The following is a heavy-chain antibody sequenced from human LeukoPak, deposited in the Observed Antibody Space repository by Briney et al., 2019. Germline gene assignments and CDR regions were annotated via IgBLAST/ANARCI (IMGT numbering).Heavy chain of an antibody. D-gene: IGHD2-15*01. V-gene: IGHV3-7*01. CDR1: GFTFSSYW. Sequence: PGGSLRLSCAASGFTFSSYWMNWVRQAPGQGLEWVANMNEYGTEKYYVGSVRGRFTISRDNAEKSLFLHMNSLRVEDTAVYRCARGLYGSSLNVIDYWGPGTLVTVSS. CDR3: ARGLYGSSLNVIDY. CDR2: MNEYGTEK. J-gene: IGHJ4*02.